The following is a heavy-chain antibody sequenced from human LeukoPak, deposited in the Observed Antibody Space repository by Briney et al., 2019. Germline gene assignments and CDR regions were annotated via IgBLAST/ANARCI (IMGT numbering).Heavy chain of an antibody. CDR2: IRYDGSNK. CDR1: GFTFSSYG. D-gene: IGHD3-9*01. Sequence: GGSLRLSCAASGFTFSSYGMHWVRQAPGKGLEWVAFIRYDGSNKYYADSVKGRFTISRDNSKNTLYLQMNSLRAEDTAVYYCAKADFDWLLHPHYYYYYMDVWGKGTTVTISS. J-gene: IGHJ6*03. CDR3: AKADFDWLLHPHYYYYYMDV. V-gene: IGHV3-30*02.